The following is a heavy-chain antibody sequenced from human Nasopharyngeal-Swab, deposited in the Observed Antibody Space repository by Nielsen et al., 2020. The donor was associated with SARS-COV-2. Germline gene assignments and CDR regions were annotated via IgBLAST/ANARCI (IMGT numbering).Heavy chain of an antibody. CDR1: GFTFSSYA. CDR3: ARSARSWYRAYYYYMDV. Sequence: GGSLRLSCAASGFTFSSYAMHWVRQAPAKGLEWVAVISYDGSNKYYADSVKGRFTISRNNSKNTLYLQMNSLRAEDTAVYYCARSARSWYRAYYYYMDVWGKGTTVTVSS. V-gene: IGHV3-30-3*01. CDR2: ISYDGSNK. J-gene: IGHJ6*03. D-gene: IGHD6-13*01.